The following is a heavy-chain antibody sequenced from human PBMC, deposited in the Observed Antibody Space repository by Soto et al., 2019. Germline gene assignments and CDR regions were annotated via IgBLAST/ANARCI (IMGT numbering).Heavy chain of an antibody. J-gene: IGHJ4*02. CDR1: GFTFSIYG. CDR3: AKEGRYSSSRGYFDY. V-gene: IGHV3-23*01. Sequence: EVQLLESGGGLVQPGGSLRLSCAASGFTFSIYGMSWVRQAPGKGLEWVSGISGSGGSTYYADSVKGRFTISRDNPKNTLYLQMNSLRAEDTAVDYCAKEGRYSSSRGYFDYWGQGTLVTVSS. D-gene: IGHD6-13*01. CDR2: ISGSGGST.